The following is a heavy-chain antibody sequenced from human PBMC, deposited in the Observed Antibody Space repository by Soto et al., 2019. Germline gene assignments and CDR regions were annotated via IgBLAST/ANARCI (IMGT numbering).Heavy chain of an antibody. CDR1: GGSISSYY. CDR3: ARGRPDCSGGSCYGPYFDY. V-gene: IGHV4-59*12. Sequence: SETLSLTCTVSGGSISSYYWSWIRQPPGKGLEWIGYIYYSGSTNYNPSLKSRVTISVDTSKNQFSLKLSSVTAADTAVYYCARGRPDCSGGSCYGPYFDYWGQGTLVTVSS. CDR2: IYYSGST. J-gene: IGHJ4*02. D-gene: IGHD2-15*01.